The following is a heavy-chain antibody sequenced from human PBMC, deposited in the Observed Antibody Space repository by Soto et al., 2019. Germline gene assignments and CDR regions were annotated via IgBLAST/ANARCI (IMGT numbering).Heavy chain of an antibody. J-gene: IGHJ6*03. Sequence: ASVKVSCKASGYTFTSYDINWVRQATGQGLEWTGWMNPNSGNTGYAQKFQGRVTMTRNTSISTAYTELSSLRSEDTAVYYCARGALWGYYYYYNMDVWGKGTTVTVSS. CDR2: MNPNSGNT. CDR1: GYTFTSYD. V-gene: IGHV1-8*01. D-gene: IGHD5-18*01. CDR3: ARGALWGYYYYYNMDV.